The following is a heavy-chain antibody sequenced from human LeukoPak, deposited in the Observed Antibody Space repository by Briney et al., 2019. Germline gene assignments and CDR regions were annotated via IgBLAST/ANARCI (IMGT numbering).Heavy chain of an antibody. Sequence: GGSLRLSCAASGFTFSSYSMNWVRQAPGKGLEWVSSISSSSSYIYYADSVKGRFTISRDNAKNSLYLQMNSLRAEDTAVYYCARGDTVTTIAFDIWGQGKLVTVSS. CDR1: GFTFSSYS. J-gene: IGHJ3*02. CDR3: ARGDTVTTIAFDI. CDR2: ISSSSSYI. D-gene: IGHD4-11*01. V-gene: IGHV3-21*01.